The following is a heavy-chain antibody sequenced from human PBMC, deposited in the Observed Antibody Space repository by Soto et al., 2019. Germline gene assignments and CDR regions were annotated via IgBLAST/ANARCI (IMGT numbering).Heavy chain of an antibody. J-gene: IGHJ6*02. CDR3: ARIAGATTGYYYGMDV. D-gene: IGHD1-26*01. CDR1: GGSISSSSYY. Sequence: ASETLSLTCTVSGGSISSSSYYWGWIRQPPGKGLEWIGSIYYSGSTYYNPSLKSRVTISVDTSKNQFSLKLSSVTAADTAVYYCARIAGATTGYYYGMDVWGQGTTVTVPS. V-gene: IGHV4-39*01. CDR2: IYYSGST.